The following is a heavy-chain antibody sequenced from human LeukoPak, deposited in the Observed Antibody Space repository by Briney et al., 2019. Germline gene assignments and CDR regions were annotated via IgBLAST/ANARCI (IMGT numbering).Heavy chain of an antibody. J-gene: IGHJ4*02. CDR1: GGSISSGGYS. D-gene: IGHD4-17*01. Sequence: SETLSLTCAVSGGSISSGGYSWSWIRQPPGKGLEWLGYIYHSGSTYYNPSLKSRVTISVDRSKNQFSLKLSSVTAADTAVYYCARSITTTVTTAFDYWGQGTLVTVSS. CDR3: ARSITTTVTTAFDY. CDR2: IYHSGST. V-gene: IGHV4-30-2*01.